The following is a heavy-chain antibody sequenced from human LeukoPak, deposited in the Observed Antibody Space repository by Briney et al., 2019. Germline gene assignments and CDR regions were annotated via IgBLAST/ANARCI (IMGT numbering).Heavy chain of an antibody. J-gene: IGHJ5*02. CDR2: ISSSSSYI. CDR3: AKDWGPQQLARGGRFDP. CDR1: GFTFSSYS. Sequence: GGSLRLSCAASGFTFSSYSLNWVRHAPGKGLEWVSSISSSSSYIYYADSVKGRFTISRDNAKNTLYLQMNSLRAEDTAVYYCAKDWGPQQLARGGRFDPWGQGTLVIVSS. D-gene: IGHD6-13*01. V-gene: IGHV3-21*04.